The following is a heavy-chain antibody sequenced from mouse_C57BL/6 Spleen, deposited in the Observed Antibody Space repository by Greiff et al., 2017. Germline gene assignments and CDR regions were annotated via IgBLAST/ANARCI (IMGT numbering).Heavy chain of an antibody. CDR3: TRWLTGSGGYFDY. Sequence: QVQLQQSGAELVRPGASVTLSCKASGCTFTDYEMHWVKQTPVHGLEWIGAIDPETGGTAYNQKFKGKAILTADKSSSTAYMELRSLTSEDSAVYYCTRWLTGSGGYFDYWGQGTTLTVSS. V-gene: IGHV1-15*01. J-gene: IGHJ2*01. CDR2: IDPETGGT. CDR1: GCTFTDYE. D-gene: IGHD4-1*01.